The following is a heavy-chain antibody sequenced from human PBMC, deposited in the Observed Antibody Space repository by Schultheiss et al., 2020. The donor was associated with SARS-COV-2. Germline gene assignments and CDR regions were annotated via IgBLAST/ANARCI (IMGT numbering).Heavy chain of an antibody. CDR3: ARLMERILTGYYGRYYYYGMDV. J-gene: IGHJ6*02. CDR2: ISAYNGNT. Sequence: ASVKVSCKASGYTFTSYGISWVRQAPGQGLEWMGWISAYNGNTNYAQKLQGRVTMTTDTSTSTAYMELRSLRSDDTAVYYCARLMERILTGYYGRYYYYGMDVWGQGTTVTVSS. CDR1: GYTFTSYG. D-gene: IGHD3-9*01. V-gene: IGHV1-18*04.